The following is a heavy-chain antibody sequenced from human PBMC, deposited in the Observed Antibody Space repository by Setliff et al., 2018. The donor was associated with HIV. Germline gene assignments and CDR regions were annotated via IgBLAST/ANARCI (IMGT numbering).Heavy chain of an antibody. V-gene: IGHV3-48*01. CDR1: GFTFSGDS. CDR3: ARDGSDRGSGWYNYYYYMDV. J-gene: IGHJ6*03. D-gene: IGHD6-19*01. CDR2: ISFSTGSI. Sequence: GGSLRLSCAASGFTFSGDSVNWVRQAPGKGLEWISYISFSTGSIYYADSVKGRFTISSDTAKNALYLQMNSLRAEDTAVYYCARDGSDRGSGWYNYYYYMDVWGKGTTVTVSS.